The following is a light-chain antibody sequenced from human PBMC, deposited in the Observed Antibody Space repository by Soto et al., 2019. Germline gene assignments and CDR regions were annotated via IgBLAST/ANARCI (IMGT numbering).Light chain of an antibody. J-gene: IGKJ2*01. CDR2: GAT. CDR3: QQSFSAPKVT. CDR1: QDIRTE. V-gene: IGKV1-39*01. Sequence: QMTQSPSSLSASVGDRVTITCRASQDIRTELGWYQQKPGKAPKLLIYGATTLQSGVPSRFSGAGSGSDYTLTISSLQPEDFATYYCQQSFSAPKVTFGQGTKLEI.